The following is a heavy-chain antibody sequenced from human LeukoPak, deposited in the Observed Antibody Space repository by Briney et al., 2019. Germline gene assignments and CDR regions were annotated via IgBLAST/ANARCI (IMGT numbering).Heavy chain of an antibody. Sequence: RASVKVSCKASGYTFTSYGISWVRQAPGQGLEWMGWISAYNGNTNYAQKLQGRVTMTTDTSTSTAYMELRSLRSDDTAVYYCVRDYFCSGGTCDDCFDPWGQGTLVTVSS. CDR2: ISAYNGNT. J-gene: IGHJ5*02. D-gene: IGHD2-15*01. CDR3: VRDYFCSGGTCDDCFDP. CDR1: GYTFTSYG. V-gene: IGHV1-18*01.